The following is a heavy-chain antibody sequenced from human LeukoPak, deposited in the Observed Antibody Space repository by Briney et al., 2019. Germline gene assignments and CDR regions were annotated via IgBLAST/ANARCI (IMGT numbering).Heavy chain of an antibody. V-gene: IGHV1-69*05. CDR1: GGTFSSYA. J-gene: IGHJ5*02. D-gene: IGHD2-2*01. Sequence: SVKVSCKASGGTFSSYAISWVRQAPGQGLEWMGGIIPIFGTANYAQKFQGRVTITTDESTSTAYMELSSLRPEDTAVYYCARDRRRSTFFNWFDPWGQGTLVTVSS. CDR3: ARDRRRSTFFNWFDP. CDR2: IIPIFGTA.